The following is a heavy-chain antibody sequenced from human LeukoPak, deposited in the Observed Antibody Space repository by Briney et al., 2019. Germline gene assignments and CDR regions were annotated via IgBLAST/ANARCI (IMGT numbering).Heavy chain of an antibody. V-gene: IGHV4-38-2*01. CDR1: GYSISSGYY. J-gene: IGHJ4*02. D-gene: IGHD2-2*02. Sequence: PSETLSLTCAVSGYSISSGYYWGWIRQPPGKGLEWIGSIYHSGSTYYNSSLKSRVTISVDTSKNQFSLKLSSVTAADTAVYYCARQGYCSSTSCYKGGGSYFDYWGQGTLVTVSS. CDR2: IYHSGST. CDR3: ARQGYCSSTSCYKGGGSYFDY.